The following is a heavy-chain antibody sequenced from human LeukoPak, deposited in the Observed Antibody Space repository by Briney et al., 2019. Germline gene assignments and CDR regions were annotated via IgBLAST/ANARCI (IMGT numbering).Heavy chain of an antibody. V-gene: IGHV4-39*01. D-gene: IGHD5-18*01. CDR1: GGSISSSSYY. CDR3: ARHRVGRYSYGGPNPNWFDP. CDR2: IYYSGST. J-gene: IGHJ5*02. Sequence: SETLSLTCTVSGGSISSSSYYWGWIRQPPGKGLEWIGSIYYSGSTYYNPSLKSRVTISVDTSKNQFSLKLSSVTAADTAVYYCARHRVGRYSYGGPNPNWFDPWGQGTLVTVSS.